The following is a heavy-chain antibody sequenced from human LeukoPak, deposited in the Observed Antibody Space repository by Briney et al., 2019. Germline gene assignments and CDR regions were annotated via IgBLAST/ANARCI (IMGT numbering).Heavy chain of an antibody. CDR2: IYYSGST. J-gene: IGHJ3*02. D-gene: IGHD6-13*01. CDR3: AREAAADHVGAFDI. V-gene: IGHV4-59*12. CDR1: GGSISSYY. Sequence: PSETLSLTCTVSGGSISSYYWSWIRQPPGKGLEWIGYIYYSGSTNYNPSLKSRVTISVDTSKNQFSLKLSSVTAADTAVYYCAREAAADHVGAFDIWGQGTMVTVSS.